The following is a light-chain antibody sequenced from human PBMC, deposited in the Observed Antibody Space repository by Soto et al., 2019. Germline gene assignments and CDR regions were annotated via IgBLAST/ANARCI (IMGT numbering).Light chain of an antibody. CDR1: RSDVGGYDY. CDR3: SSYGGNNNLI. J-gene: IGLJ2*01. Sequence: QSALTQPPSASGSPGQSVTISCTGTRSDVGGYDYVSWYQQYPGKAPKLMIYEVTKRPSGVPDRFSGSKSGNTASLIVSGLQAEDEADYYCSSYGGNNNLIFGGGTKLTVL. CDR2: EVT. V-gene: IGLV2-8*01.